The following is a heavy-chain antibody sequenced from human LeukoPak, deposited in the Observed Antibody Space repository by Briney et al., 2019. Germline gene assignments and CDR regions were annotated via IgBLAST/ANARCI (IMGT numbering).Heavy chain of an antibody. CDR3: ARWITMVRGVIRRALDY. CDR2: ISSSSSYI. D-gene: IGHD3-10*01. Sequence: GGSLRLSCAASGFTFSDYYMSWIRQAPGKGLEWVSSISSSSSYIYYADSVKGRFTISRDNAKNSLYLQMNSLRAEDTAVYYCARWITMVRGVIRRALDYWGQGTLVTVSS. CDR1: GFTFSDYY. V-gene: IGHV3-11*06. J-gene: IGHJ4*02.